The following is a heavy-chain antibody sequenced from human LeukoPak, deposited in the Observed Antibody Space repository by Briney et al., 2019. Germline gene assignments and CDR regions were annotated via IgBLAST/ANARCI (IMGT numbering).Heavy chain of an antibody. CDR1: GGTFSSYA. Sequence: SVKVSCKASGGTFSSYAISRVRQAPGQGLEWMGGIIPIFGTANYAQKFQGRVTITADESTSTAYMELSSLRSEDTAVYYCARGGTTVVLSRIEYYFDYWGQGTLVTVSS. D-gene: IGHD4-23*01. V-gene: IGHV1-69*13. CDR3: ARGGTTVVLSRIEYYFDY. J-gene: IGHJ4*02. CDR2: IIPIFGTA.